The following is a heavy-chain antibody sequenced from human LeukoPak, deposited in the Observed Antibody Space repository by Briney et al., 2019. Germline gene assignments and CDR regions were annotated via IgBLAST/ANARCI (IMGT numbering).Heavy chain of an antibody. D-gene: IGHD2-21*02. CDR2: IYHSGST. V-gene: IGHV4-4*02. J-gene: IGHJ4*02. Sequence: SGTLSLTCAVSGGSISSSNWWSWVRQPPGKGLEWIGEIYHSGSTNYNPSLKSRVTISVDKSKNQFSLKLSSVTAADTAVYYCARGPPYIVVVTAIGFFDYWGQGTLVTVSS. CDR1: GGSISSSNW. CDR3: ARGPPYIVVVTAIGFFDY.